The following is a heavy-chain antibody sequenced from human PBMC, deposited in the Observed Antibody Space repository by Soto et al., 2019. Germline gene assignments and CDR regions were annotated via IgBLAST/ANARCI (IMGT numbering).Heavy chain of an antibody. V-gene: IGHV2-5*02. CDR2: IYWDDDK. D-gene: IGHD3-10*01. CDR1: GFSLSTSGVG. J-gene: IGHJ4*01. CDR3: AHRREVTMVRAVITHYFDF. Sequence: QITLKESGPTLVKPTQTLTLTCTFSGFSLSTSGVGVGWIRQPPGKALEWLALIYWDDDKRYSPSLKSRLTITKDTSKNQVVLTITNMDPVDTATYYCAHRREVTMVRAVITHYFDFWGHGTLVTVSS.